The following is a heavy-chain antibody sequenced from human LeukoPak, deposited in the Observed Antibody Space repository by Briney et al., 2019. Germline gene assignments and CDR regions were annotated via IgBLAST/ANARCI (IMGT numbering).Heavy chain of an antibody. Sequence: PGGSLRLSCAASGFTFSSYAMHWVRQAPGKGLEWVAVISYDGSNKYYADSVKGRFTISRDNSKSTLYLQMNSLRAEDTAVYYCARDSDSGYDYFDYWGQGTLVTVSS. CDR2: ISYDGSNK. D-gene: IGHD5-12*01. V-gene: IGHV3-30*04. J-gene: IGHJ4*02. CDR3: ARDSDSGYDYFDY. CDR1: GFTFSSYA.